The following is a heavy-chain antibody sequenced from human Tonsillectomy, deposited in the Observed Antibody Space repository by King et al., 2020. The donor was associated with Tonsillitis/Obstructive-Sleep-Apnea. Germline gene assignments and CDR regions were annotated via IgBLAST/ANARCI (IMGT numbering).Heavy chain of an antibody. V-gene: IGHV3-43*02. CDR2: ISGDGGST. CDR3: ANALGGDLCIPSCYRGAFDI. J-gene: IGHJ3*02. Sequence: VQLVESGGGVVQPGGSLRLSCAASGFTFDDYAMHWVRQAPGKGLEWVSVISGDGGSTYYADSVKGRFTISRDNSKNSLYLQMNSLRTEDTALYYCANALGGDLCIPSCYRGAFDIWGRGKMVTVSS. D-gene: IGHD2-2*02. CDR1: GFTFDDYA.